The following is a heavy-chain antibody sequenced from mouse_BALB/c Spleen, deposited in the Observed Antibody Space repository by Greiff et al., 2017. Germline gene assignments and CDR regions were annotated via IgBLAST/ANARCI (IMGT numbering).Heavy chain of an antibody. D-gene: IGHD2-10*02. CDR2: ISSGGSYT. J-gene: IGHJ2*01. V-gene: IGHV5-6*01. Sequence: EVQRVESGGDLVKPGGSLKLSCAASGFTFSSYGMSWVRQTPDKRLEWVATISSGGSYTYYPDSVKGRFTISRDNAKNTLYLQMSSLKSEDTAMYYCARRGYGNPFDYWGRGTTLTVSS. CDR3: ARRGYGNPFDY. CDR1: GFTFSSYG.